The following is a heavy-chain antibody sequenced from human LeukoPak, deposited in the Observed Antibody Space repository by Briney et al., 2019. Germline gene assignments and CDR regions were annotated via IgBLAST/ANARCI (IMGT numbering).Heavy chain of an antibody. V-gene: IGHV3-74*01. CDR1: GFTFSSYW. CDR2: INSDGGST. Sequence: GGSLRLSCAASGFTFSSYWMHRVRQAPGKGLVWVSRINSDGGSTNYADSVKGRFTISRDNAKNTLYLQMNSLRAEDTAVYYCARDQPSSGWSFDNWGQGTLVTVSS. CDR3: ARDQPSSGWSFDN. J-gene: IGHJ4*02. D-gene: IGHD6-19*01.